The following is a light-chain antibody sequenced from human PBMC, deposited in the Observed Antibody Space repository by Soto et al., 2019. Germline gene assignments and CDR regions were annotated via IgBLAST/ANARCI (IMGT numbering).Light chain of an antibody. CDR2: GAS. Sequence: ETVMTQSPATLSVSPGERAILSCRASQSVNSDVAWYQQKPGQAPRLLIYGASTRATGIPARFSGSGSETEFTRTSSSLQSEDYAIYYYYQNDNWTKTFGEGTKVEI. CDR1: QSVNSD. V-gene: IGKV3-15*01. J-gene: IGKJ1*01. CDR3: YQNDNWTKT.